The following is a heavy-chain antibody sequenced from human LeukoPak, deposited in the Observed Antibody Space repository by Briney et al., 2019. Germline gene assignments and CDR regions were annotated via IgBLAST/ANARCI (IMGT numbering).Heavy chain of an antibody. CDR2: MSSSGST. Sequence: SETLSLTCTVSGGSISRYYWSWIRQPPGKELKWFGYMSSSGSTNYNPSLKSRVTISVDTSKNQFSLKLSSVTAADTAVYYCARLGPYGDDTYYMDVWGKGTTVTVSS. CDR3: ARLGPYGDDTYYMDV. J-gene: IGHJ6*03. V-gene: IGHV4-4*09. CDR1: GGSISRYY. D-gene: IGHD4-17*01.